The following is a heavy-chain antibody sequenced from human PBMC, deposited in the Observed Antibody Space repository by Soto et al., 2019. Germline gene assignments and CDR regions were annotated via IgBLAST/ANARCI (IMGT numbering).Heavy chain of an antibody. J-gene: IGHJ5*02. CDR1: GGSINSGGYY. Sequence: PSETLSLTCTVSGGSINSGGYYWSWVRQHPGKGLEWIGYIYYSGGTHYNPSLKSRAIISIDTSKNQFSLDLSSVTAADTAVYYCARVIFPQYGSGRNNWFDPWGQGTLVTVSS. CDR3: ARVIFPQYGSGRNNWFDP. CDR2: IYYSGGT. D-gene: IGHD3-10*01. V-gene: IGHV4-31*03.